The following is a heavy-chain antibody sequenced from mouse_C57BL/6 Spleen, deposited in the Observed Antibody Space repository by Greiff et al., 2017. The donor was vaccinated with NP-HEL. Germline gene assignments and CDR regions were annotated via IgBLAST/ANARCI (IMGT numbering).Heavy chain of an antibody. J-gene: IGHJ2*01. CDR3: ARHGSSPHFDY. V-gene: IGHV1-80*01. CDR1: GYAFSSYW. CDR2: IYPGDGDT. D-gene: IGHD1-1*01. Sequence: VKLQESGAELVKPGASVKISCKASGYAFSSYWMNWVKQRPGKGLEWIGQIYPGDGDTNYNGKFKGKATLTADKSSSTAYMQLSSLTSEDSAVYFCARHGSSPHFDYWGQGTTLTVSS.